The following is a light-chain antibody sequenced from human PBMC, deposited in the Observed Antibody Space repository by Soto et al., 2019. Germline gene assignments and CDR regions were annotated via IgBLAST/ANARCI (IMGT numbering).Light chain of an antibody. V-gene: IGKV3-20*01. CDR1: QSVSSSY. CDR3: QQYGSSSWT. J-gene: IGKJ1*01. Sequence: EIVLTQSPGTLSLSPGERATLSCRASQSVSSSYLAWYQQKLGQAPRLLIYGASRRATGIPDRFSGSGSGTDFTLTISRLEPEEFAVYYCQQYGSSSWTFGQGTKVEIK. CDR2: GAS.